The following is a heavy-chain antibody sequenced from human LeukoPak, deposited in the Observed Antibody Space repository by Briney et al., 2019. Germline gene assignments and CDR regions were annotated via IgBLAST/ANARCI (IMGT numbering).Heavy chain of an antibody. Sequence: GRSLRLSCAASGFTFSSYGMQWVRQAPGKGLEWVAFIRYDGSNKYYADSVKGRFTMSRDNSKKTVYLQMNSLRAEDTAVYYCAKGGYYDILTGIEDYWGQGTLVTVSS. CDR2: IRYDGSNK. J-gene: IGHJ4*02. D-gene: IGHD3-9*01. CDR1: GFTFSSYG. V-gene: IGHV3-30*02. CDR3: AKGGYYDILTGIEDY.